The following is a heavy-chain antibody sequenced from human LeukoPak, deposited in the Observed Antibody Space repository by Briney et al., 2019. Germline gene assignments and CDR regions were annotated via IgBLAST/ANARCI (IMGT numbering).Heavy chain of an antibody. D-gene: IGHD3-3*01. CDR1: GGSISCYY. Sequence: SETLSLTCTVSGGSISCYYWSWIRQPPGKGLEWIGYIYTSGSTNYNPSLKSRVTISVDTSKNQFSLKLSSVTAADTAVYYCARHLGDFWSGYADGRWFDPWGQGTLVTVSS. V-gene: IGHV4-4*09. CDR2: IYTSGST. J-gene: IGHJ5*02. CDR3: ARHLGDFWSGYADGRWFDP.